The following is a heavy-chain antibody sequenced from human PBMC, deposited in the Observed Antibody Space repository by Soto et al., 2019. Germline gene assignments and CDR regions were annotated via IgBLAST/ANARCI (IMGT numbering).Heavy chain of an antibody. CDR1: GFTFSNYW. D-gene: IGHD1-1*01. V-gene: IGHV3-74*01. Sequence: PGGSLRLSCAASGFTFSNYWMHWVRQAPGKGLEWVSRIKTDGSSTSYADSVKGRFTISRDNAKNTLYLQLNSLRVDDTAVYFCQRERYSPWARGPLDPVSS. CDR3: QRERYSP. CDR2: IKTDGSST. J-gene: IGHJ5*02.